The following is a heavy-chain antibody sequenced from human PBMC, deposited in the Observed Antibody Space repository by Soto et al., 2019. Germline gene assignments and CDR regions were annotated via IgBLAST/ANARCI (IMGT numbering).Heavy chain of an antibody. CDR3: ARYLKGDFWSGYTFDY. V-gene: IGHV3-48*01. J-gene: IGHJ4*02. CDR2: ISSSSSTI. D-gene: IGHD3-3*01. Sequence: EVQLVESGGGLVQPGGSLRLSCAASGFTFSSYSMNWVRQAPGKGLEWVSYISSSSSTIYYADSVKGRFTIYRDNAKNSLYLPMNSLRAEDTAVYDCARYLKGDFWSGYTFDYWGQGTLVTASS. CDR1: GFTFSSYS.